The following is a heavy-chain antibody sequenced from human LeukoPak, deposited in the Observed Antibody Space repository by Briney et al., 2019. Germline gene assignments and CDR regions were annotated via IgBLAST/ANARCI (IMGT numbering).Heavy chain of an antibody. CDR2: IYYSGST. D-gene: IGHD1-26*01. V-gene: IGHV4-39*01. J-gene: IGHJ5*02. CDR3: ARHEYSGSYYGLSWFDP. Sequence: KPSETLSLTCTVSGGSISSSGYYWGWIRQPPGKGLEWIASIYYSGSTYYNPSLKNRVTISVDTSKNQLSLKLSSLTAADTAVYYCARHEYSGSYYGLSWFDPWGQGTLVTVPS. CDR1: GGSISSSGYY.